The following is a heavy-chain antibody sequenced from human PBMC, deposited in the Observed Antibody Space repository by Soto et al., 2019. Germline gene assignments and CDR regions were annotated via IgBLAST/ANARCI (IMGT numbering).Heavy chain of an antibody. CDR1: GGSISSGCYS. J-gene: IGHJ4*02. Sequence: PSETLSLTCAVAGGSISSGCYSWSWIRQPPGKGLEWIGYIYHSGSTYYNPSLKSRVTISVDTSKNQFSLKLTSVTAADTAMYYCARAHYRDYDILTGYYYSPQFDYWGQGTLVTVSS. CDR3: ARAHYRDYDILTGYYYSPQFDY. V-gene: IGHV4-30-2*01. D-gene: IGHD3-9*01. CDR2: IYHSGST.